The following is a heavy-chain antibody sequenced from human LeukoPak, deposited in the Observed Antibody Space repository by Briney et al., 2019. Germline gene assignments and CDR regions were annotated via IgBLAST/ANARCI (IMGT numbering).Heavy chain of an antibody. CDR3: ARGGGWSDYYYYMDV. D-gene: IGHD6-19*01. CDR1: GGSISSSSYY. V-gene: IGHV4-39*07. CDR2: IYYSGST. Sequence: SETLSLTCTVSGGSISSSSYYWGWIRQPPGKGLEWIGSIYYSGSTYYNPSLKSRVTISVDTSKNQFSLKLSSVTAADTAVYYCARGGGWSDYYYYMDVWGKGTTVTISS. J-gene: IGHJ6*03.